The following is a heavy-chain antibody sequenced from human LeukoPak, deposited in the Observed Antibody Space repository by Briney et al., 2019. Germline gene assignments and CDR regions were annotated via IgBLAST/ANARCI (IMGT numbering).Heavy chain of an antibody. J-gene: IGHJ6*03. CDR3: ARQGSGSYYYYYMDV. Sequence: PSETLSLTCAVSGGSISSNSYYWGWIRQPPGKGLEWIGSIYYSGSTNYNPSLKSRVTISVDTSKNQFSLKLSSVTAADTAVYYCARQGSGSYYYYYMDVWGKGTTVTISS. V-gene: IGHV4-39*01. D-gene: IGHD1-26*01. CDR2: IYYSGST. CDR1: GGSISSNSYY.